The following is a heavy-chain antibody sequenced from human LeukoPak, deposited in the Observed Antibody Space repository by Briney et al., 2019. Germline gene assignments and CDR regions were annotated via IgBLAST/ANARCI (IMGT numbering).Heavy chain of an antibody. J-gene: IGHJ5*02. V-gene: IGHV4-39*01. CDR3: ARRMITMVRGVGS. CDR2: IYYSGST. D-gene: IGHD3-10*01. Sequence: SETLSLTCTVSGGSISSSSYYWGWIRQPPGKGLEWIGSIYYSGSTYYNPSLKSRVTISVDTSKNQFSLKLSSVTAADTAVYYCARRMITMVRGVGSWGQGTLVTVSS. CDR1: GGSISSSSYY.